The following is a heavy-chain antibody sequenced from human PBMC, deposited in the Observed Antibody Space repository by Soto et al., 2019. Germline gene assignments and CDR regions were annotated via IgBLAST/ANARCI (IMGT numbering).Heavy chain of an antibody. CDR2: VKPHTGDT. V-gene: IGHV1-2*02. Sequence: QVHLVQSGAEVKKPGAAVKVACQASGYAFSAYYIHWVRQAPGQGLQWMGWVKPHTGDTNYTQTFQGRVTLTTDTSTNTASMYLTGLTSADTALYYCARRHCARSNVFRSAFPLDYWGQGTLVVVSS. J-gene: IGHJ4*02. D-gene: IGHD2-21*01. CDR3: ARRHCARSNVFRSAFPLDY. CDR1: GYAFSAYY.